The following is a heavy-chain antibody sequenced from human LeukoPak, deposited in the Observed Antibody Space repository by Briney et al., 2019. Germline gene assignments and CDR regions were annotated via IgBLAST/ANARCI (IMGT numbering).Heavy chain of an antibody. D-gene: IGHD6-13*01. CDR2: ISAYNGNT. CDR1: GYTFTGYY. J-gene: IGHJ5*02. Sequence: ASVKVSCKASGYTFTGYYMHWVRQAPGQGLEWMGWISAYNGNTNYAQKLQGRVTMTTDTSTSTAYMELRSLRSDDTAVYYCAREQYSSSWYDDPWGQGTLVTVSS. CDR3: AREQYSSSWYDDP. V-gene: IGHV1-18*04.